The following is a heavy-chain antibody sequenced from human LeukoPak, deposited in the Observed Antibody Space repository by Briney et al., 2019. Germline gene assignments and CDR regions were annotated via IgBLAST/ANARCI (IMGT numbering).Heavy chain of an antibody. D-gene: IGHD1-26*01. CDR1: GYTFTSYA. CDR2: INPSGGST. Sequence: ASVKVSCKASGYTFTSYAMHWVRQAPGQGLEWMGIINPSGGSTSYAQKFQGRVTMTGDTSTSTVYMELSSLRSEDTAVYYCARAPVGAYFDYWGQGTLVTVSS. CDR3: ARAPVGAYFDY. J-gene: IGHJ4*02. V-gene: IGHV1-46*01.